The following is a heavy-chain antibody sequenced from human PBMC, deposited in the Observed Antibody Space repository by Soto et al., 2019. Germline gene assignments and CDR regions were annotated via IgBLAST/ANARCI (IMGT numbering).Heavy chain of an antibody. V-gene: IGHV6-1*01. Sequence: SQTLSLTCAISGDSVSSNSAAWNWIRQSPSRGLEWLGRTYYRSKWYNDYAVSVKSRITINPDTSKNQFSLQLNSVTPEDTAVYYCESSSGAVYSSSWYFGMDVWGQGTTVTVSS. CDR1: GDSVSSNSAA. J-gene: IGHJ6*02. D-gene: IGHD6-13*01. CDR3: ESSSGAVYSSSWYFGMDV. CDR2: TYYRSKWYN.